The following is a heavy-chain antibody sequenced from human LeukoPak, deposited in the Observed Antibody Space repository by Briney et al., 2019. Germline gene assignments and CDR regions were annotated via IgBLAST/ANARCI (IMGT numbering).Heavy chain of an antibody. V-gene: IGHV3-11*04. D-gene: IGHD3-22*01. CDR2: ISSSGSTM. J-gene: IGHJ4*02. CDR1: GFTFSNYY. Sequence: PGGSLRLSCAASGFTFSNYYMSWIRQAPGKGLEWVSYISSSGSTMYYADSVKSRFTISRDNAKNSLYLQMNSLRAEDTAVYYCAREAISGYSDWGQGTLVTVSS. CDR3: AREAISGYSD.